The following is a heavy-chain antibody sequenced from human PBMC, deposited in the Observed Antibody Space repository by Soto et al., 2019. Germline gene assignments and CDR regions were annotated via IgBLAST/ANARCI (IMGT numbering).Heavy chain of an antibody. CDR3: ARTLRYGYSSSWYFRYYFDY. Sequence: SGPTLVNPTETLTLTCSVSGFSLSNARMGVSWIRQPPGKALEWLAHIFSNDEKSYSTSLKSRLTISKDTSKSQVVLTMTNMDPVDTATYYCARTLRYGYSSSWYFRYYFDYWGQGTLVTVSS. J-gene: IGHJ4*02. V-gene: IGHV2-26*01. CDR2: IFSNDEK. D-gene: IGHD6-13*01. CDR1: GFSLSNARMG.